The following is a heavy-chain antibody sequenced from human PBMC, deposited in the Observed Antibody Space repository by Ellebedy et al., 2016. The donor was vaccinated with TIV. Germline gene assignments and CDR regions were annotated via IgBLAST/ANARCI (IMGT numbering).Heavy chain of an antibody. V-gene: IGHV3-23*01. CDR1: GVMLSSYA. Sequence: PGGSLRLSCAASGVMLSSYAMSWVRQAPGKGLEWVSAIRRSDGSTLYADSVRGRFTISRANARNSLFLQMTSLRAEDTAVYYCAKDFEQWQGGKPAGFAYGSDVWGQGTTVTVSS. J-gene: IGHJ6*02. D-gene: IGHD4-23*01. CDR3: AKDFEQWQGGKPAGFAYGSDV. CDR2: IRRSDGST.